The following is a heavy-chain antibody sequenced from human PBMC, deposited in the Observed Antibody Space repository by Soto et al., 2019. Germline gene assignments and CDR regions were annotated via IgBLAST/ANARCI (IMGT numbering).Heavy chain of an antibody. J-gene: IGHJ4*02. Sequence: EVQLVESGGGLVQPGGSLRLSCAVSGFSFSDHYMDWVRQAPGKGLEWVGRTRDRANSYTTEDAASVKGRFTISRDDSKNSLYLQMNSLKTEDTAVYYCVRDSGRGWSNFDYWGQGSLVTVSS. CDR3: VRDSGRGWSNFDY. CDR1: GFSFSDHY. D-gene: IGHD6-19*01. CDR2: TRDRANSYTT. V-gene: IGHV3-72*01.